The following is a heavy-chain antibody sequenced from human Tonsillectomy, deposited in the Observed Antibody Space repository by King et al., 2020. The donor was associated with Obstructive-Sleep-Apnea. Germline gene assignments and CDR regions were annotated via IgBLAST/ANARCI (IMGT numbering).Heavy chain of an antibody. Sequence: VQLQESGPGLVKPSETLSLTFTGSDASITSYYWKWIRQPPGKGLEWIAYFYYCGSTNYNPSLKSRVTISVDTSKNQFSLGLSSVTAADTAVYFCAASNGINSFDYWGQGTLVSVSS. D-gene: IGHD2/OR15-2a*01. CDR3: AASNGINSFDY. V-gene: IGHV4-59*01. J-gene: IGHJ4*02. CDR2: FYYCGST. CDR1: DASITSYY.